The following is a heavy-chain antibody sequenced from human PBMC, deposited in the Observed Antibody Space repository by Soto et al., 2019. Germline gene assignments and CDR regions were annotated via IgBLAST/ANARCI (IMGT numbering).Heavy chain of an antibody. D-gene: IGHD3-9*01. CDR1: GFTSSSYA. Sequence: GASLRLSGAASGFTSSSYAMSSVPQTPGKGLEWVSAISGSGGSTYYADSVKGRFTISRDNSKNTLYLQMNSLRAEDTAVYYSRQHLTGYPYDGFDIWGQGTRV. J-gene: IGHJ3*02. CDR3: RQHLTGYPYDGFDI. CDR2: ISGSGGST. V-gene: IGHV3-23*01.